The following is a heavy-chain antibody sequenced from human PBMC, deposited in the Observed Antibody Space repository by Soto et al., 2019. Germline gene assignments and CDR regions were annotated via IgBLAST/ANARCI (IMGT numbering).Heavy chain of an antibody. CDR3: ARVGDSNTRYYYGMDV. V-gene: IGHV1-69*01. J-gene: IGHJ6*02. CDR1: GGTFSSYA. D-gene: IGHD4-4*01. Sequence: QVQLVQSGAEVKKPGSSVKVSCKASGGTFSSYAISWVRQAPGQGLEWMGGIIPIFGTANYAQKFQGRVTITADESTGTDYMELSSLRSEDTAVYYCARVGDSNTRYYYGMDVWGQGTTVTVSS. CDR2: IIPIFGTA.